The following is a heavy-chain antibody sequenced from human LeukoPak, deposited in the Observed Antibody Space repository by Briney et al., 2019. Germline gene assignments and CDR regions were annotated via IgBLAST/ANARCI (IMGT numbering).Heavy chain of an antibody. CDR3: AKGGAMVRGVPPSYLDY. CDR1: GFPFSSYA. V-gene: IGHV3-64*01. J-gene: IGHJ4*02. D-gene: IGHD3-10*01. Sequence: GGSLRLSCAASGFPFSSYAMHWVRQAPGKGLEYVSAINTKGDITYYANSVKARFTISRDNSKNTLYLQMGSLRAEDMAVYYCAKGGAMVRGVPPSYLDYWGQGTLVTVSS. CDR2: INTKGDIT.